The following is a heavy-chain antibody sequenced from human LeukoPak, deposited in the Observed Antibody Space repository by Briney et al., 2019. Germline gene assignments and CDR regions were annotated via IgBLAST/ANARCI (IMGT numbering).Heavy chain of an antibody. V-gene: IGHV3-30*03. Sequence: GGSLRLSCAASGFTFSSYGMHWVRQAPGKGLEWVAVISYDGSNKYYADSVKGRFTISRDNSKNTLYLQMNSLRSEDTAVYYCARDRPNYANYYGMDVWGQGTTVTVSS. D-gene: IGHD5-24*01. J-gene: IGHJ6*02. CDR1: GFTFSSYG. CDR2: ISYDGSNK. CDR3: ARDRPNYANYYGMDV.